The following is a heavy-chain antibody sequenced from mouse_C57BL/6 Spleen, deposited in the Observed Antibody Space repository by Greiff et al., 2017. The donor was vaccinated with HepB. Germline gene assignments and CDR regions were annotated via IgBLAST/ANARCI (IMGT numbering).Heavy chain of an antibody. CDR2: IRNKANGYTT. J-gene: IGHJ2*01. V-gene: IGHV7-3*01. D-gene: IGHD4-1*02. Sequence: DVHLVESGGGLVQPGGSLSLSCAASGFTFTDYYMSWVRQPPGKALEWLGFIRNKANGYTTEYSASVKGRFTISRDNSQSILYLQMNALRAEDSATYYCARLNWVFDYWGQGTTLTVSS. CDR3: ARLNWVFDY. CDR1: GFTFTDYY.